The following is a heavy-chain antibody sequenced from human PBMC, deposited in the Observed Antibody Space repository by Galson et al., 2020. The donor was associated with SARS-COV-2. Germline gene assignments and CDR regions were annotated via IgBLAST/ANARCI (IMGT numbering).Heavy chain of an antibody. CDR1: GGSFSGYY. Sequence: SETLSLTCAVYGGSFSGYYWSWIRQPPGKGLEWIGEINHSGSTNYNPSLKSRVTISVDTSKNQFSLKLSSVTAADTAVYYCARASWSPPGFWSGPFDYWGQGTLVTVSS. CDR3: ARASWSPPGFWSGPFDY. CDR2: INHSGST. V-gene: IGHV4-34*01. D-gene: IGHD3-3*01. J-gene: IGHJ4*02.